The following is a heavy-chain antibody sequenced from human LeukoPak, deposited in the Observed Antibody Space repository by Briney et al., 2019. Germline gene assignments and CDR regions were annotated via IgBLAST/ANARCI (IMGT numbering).Heavy chain of an antibody. J-gene: IGHJ4*02. Sequence: ASVKVSCKASGYTFTSYGISWVRQAPGQGLEWMGWISAYNGNTNYAQKLQGRVTMTTDTSTSTAYMELRSLRSGDTAVYYCARENRYCSGGSCSYYFDYWGQGTLVTVSS. CDR1: GYTFTSYG. D-gene: IGHD2-15*01. CDR3: ARENRYCSGGSCSYYFDY. V-gene: IGHV1-18*01. CDR2: ISAYNGNT.